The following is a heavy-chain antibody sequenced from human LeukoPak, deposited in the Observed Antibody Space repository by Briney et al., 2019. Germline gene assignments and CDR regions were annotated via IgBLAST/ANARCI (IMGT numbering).Heavy chain of an antibody. CDR3: AKLRGGAVAATGGY. V-gene: IGHV3-23*01. D-gene: IGHD6-19*01. Sequence: PGGSLRLSCAASGFTFSSYAMSWVRQAPGKGLEWVSAINGSGGSTYYADSVKGRFTISRDNSKNTLYLQMNSLRAEDTAVYYCAKLRGGAVAATGGYWGQGTLVTVSS. CDR1: GFTFSSYA. J-gene: IGHJ4*02. CDR2: INGSGGST.